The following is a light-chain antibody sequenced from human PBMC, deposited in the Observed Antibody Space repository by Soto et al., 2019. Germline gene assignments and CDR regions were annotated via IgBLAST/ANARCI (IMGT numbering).Light chain of an antibody. CDR2: GAS. Sequence: EILLTQSPATLSLSPGERATLSCTASQSVSSSYLAWYQQKPGQAPRLLIYGASSRATGIPDRFSGSGSGTDFTLTISRLEPEDFAVYYCQQYGSSPPITFGQGTRLEI. CDR3: QQYGSSPPIT. CDR1: QSVSSSY. J-gene: IGKJ5*01. V-gene: IGKV3-20*01.